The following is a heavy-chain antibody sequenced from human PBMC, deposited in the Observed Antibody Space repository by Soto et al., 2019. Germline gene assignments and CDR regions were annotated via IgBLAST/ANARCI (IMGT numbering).Heavy chain of an antibody. CDR2: IVVGSGNT. Sequence: VKVHRKACGLGLTVYPVQRVRMDRRQLLERIGWIVVGSGNTKYAQKFQERVTITRDMSTSTAYMELSSLRSEDTAVYYCAVVGYYDSRDYYFGRGIDIWGQGTMVTV. CDR3: AVVGYYDSRDYYFGRGIDI. D-gene: IGHD3-22*01. J-gene: IGHJ3*02. CDR1: GLGLTVYP. V-gene: IGHV1-58*01.